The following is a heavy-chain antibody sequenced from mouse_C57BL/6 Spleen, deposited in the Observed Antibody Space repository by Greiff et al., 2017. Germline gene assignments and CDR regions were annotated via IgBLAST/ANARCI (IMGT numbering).Heavy chain of an antibody. J-gene: IGHJ2*01. Sequence: QVQLKESGPELVKPGASVKISCKASGYSFTSYYIHWVKQRPGQGLEWIGWIYPGSGNTKYNEKFKGKATLTADTSSSTAYMQLSSLTSEDSAVYYCAGSNYGYWGQGTTLTVSS. CDR2: IYPGSGNT. CDR1: GYSFTSYY. D-gene: IGHD2-5*01. CDR3: AGSNYGY. V-gene: IGHV1-66*01.